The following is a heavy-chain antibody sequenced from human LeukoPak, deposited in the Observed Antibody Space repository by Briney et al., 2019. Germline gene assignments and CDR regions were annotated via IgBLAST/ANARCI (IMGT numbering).Heavy chain of an antibody. CDR3: ARGGGGYCSSTSCYLGAFDI. D-gene: IGHD2-2*01. CDR1: SGSISSYY. Sequence: SETLSLTCTVSSGSISSYYWSWIRQPPGKGLEWNGYIYTSGSTNYNPSLKSRVTMSVDTSRNQFSLKLSSVTAADTAVYYCARGGGGYCSSTSCYLGAFDIWGQGTMVTVSS. V-gene: IGHV4-4*09. J-gene: IGHJ3*02. CDR2: IYTSGST.